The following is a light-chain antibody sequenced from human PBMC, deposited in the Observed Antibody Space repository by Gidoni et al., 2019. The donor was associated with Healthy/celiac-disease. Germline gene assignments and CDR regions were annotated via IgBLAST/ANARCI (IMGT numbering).Light chain of an antibody. CDR1: QSLLHSNGYNS. CDR3: MQALQTPS. Sequence: DIVMTQSPLSLPVTPGEPASISCRSSQSLLHSNGYNSLDWYLQKPGQSPQLLIYLGSNRASGVPDRFSGSGSGTDFTLKISRVEAEDVGVYYCMQALQTPSFXQXTKLEIK. CDR2: LGS. J-gene: IGKJ2*01. V-gene: IGKV2-28*01.